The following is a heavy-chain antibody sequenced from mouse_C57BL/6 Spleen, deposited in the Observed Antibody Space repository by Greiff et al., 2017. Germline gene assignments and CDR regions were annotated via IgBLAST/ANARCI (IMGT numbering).Heavy chain of an antibody. Sequence: EVKVVESGAELVKPGASVKLSCTASGFNIKDYYMHWVKQRTEQGLEWIGRIDPEDGETKYAPKFQGKATITADTSSNTAYLQLSSLTSEDTAVYYCARGDYDARGYYFDYWGQGTTLTVSS. CDR3: ARGDYDARGYYFDY. D-gene: IGHD2-4*01. CDR2: IDPEDGET. CDR1: GFNIKDYY. V-gene: IGHV14-2*01. J-gene: IGHJ2*01.